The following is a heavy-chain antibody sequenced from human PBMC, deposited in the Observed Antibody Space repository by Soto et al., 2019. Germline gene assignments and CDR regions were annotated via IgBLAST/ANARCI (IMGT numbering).Heavy chain of an antibody. CDR3: ARANGYYDILTGYYTRHPGYYFDY. J-gene: IGHJ4*02. CDR2: MYYSGST. V-gene: IGHV4-59*01. CDR1: GGSISSCY. D-gene: IGHD3-9*01. Sequence: SETLSLSCTVSGGSISSCYWSWVRQPPGKGLEWIGYMYYSGSTNYNPALKSRVTISVDTSKNQFSLKLSSVTAADTAVYYCARANGYYDILTGYYTRHPGYYFDYWGQGTLVTVS.